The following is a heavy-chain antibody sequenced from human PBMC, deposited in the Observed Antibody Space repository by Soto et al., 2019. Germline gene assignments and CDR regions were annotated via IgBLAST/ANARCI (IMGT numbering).Heavy chain of an antibody. V-gene: IGHV4-39*01. D-gene: IGHD3-10*01. Sequence: SETLSLTYTVSGGSISSSSYYWGWIRQPPRKGLEWIGSIYYSGSTYYNPSLKSRVTISVDTSKNQFSLKLSSVTAADTAVYYCASPITMVRGVTPYYYYGMDVWGQGTTVTVSS. J-gene: IGHJ6*02. CDR2: IYYSGST. CDR1: GGSISSSSYY. CDR3: ASPITMVRGVTPYYYYGMDV.